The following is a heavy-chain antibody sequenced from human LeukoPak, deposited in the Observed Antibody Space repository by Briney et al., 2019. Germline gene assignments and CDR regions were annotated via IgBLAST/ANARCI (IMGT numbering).Heavy chain of an antibody. Sequence: SETLSLTCTVSGGSISSYYWSWIRQPPGKGLEWIGYIYHSGSTYYNPSLKSRVTISVDRSKNQFSLKLSSVTAADTAVYYCTFRHYDILTGYYNFDYWGQGTLVTVSS. CDR2: IYHSGST. CDR3: TFRHYDILTGYYNFDY. CDR1: GGSISSYY. V-gene: IGHV4-59*04. D-gene: IGHD3-9*01. J-gene: IGHJ4*02.